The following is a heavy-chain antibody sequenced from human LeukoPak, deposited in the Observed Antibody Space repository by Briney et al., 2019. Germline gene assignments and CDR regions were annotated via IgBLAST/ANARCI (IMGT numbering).Heavy chain of an antibody. CDR2: INSHNGDT. V-gene: IGHV1-18*01. Sequence: GASVKVSRMPSRYCFVFFGVSWVRQAPGQGREWMGWINSHNGDTKYAETLQGRVFMTTDTSTSTSYMELRSLRSDDTAVYYCARAVSGSLYGDFDFWGQGTLVTVSS. CDR1: RYCFVFFG. J-gene: IGHJ4*02. CDR3: ARAVSGSLYGDFDF. D-gene: IGHD1-26*01.